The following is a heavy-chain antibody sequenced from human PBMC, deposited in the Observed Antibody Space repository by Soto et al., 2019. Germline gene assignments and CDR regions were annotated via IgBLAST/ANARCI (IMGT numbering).Heavy chain of an antibody. D-gene: IGHD2-15*01. CDR1: GFSFSSYS. CDR3: ARGYTGYCSGGTCYWFDP. V-gene: IGHV3-21*01. CDR2: ISSSASHI. Sequence: EVQLVESGGGLVKPGGSLRLSCAASGFSFSSYSMNWVRQAPGKGLEWVSSISSSASHINYADSVKGRFTISRDNAKKSLYLQMNSLRAEDTAVYYCARGYTGYCSGGTCYWFDPCGQGTPVTVSS. J-gene: IGHJ5*02.